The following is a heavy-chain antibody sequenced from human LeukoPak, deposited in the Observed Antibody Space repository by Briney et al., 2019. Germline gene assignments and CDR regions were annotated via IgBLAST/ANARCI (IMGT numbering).Heavy chain of an antibody. CDR3: AKAFSPAADPNWFDP. Sequence: GGSLRLSCAASGFTFDDYAMHWVRQAPGKGLEWVSGISWNSGSIGYADSVKGRFTISRDNAKNSLYLQMNSLRAEDTALYYCAKAFSPAADPNWFDPWGQGTLVTVSS. J-gene: IGHJ5*02. CDR2: ISWNSGSI. D-gene: IGHD6-13*01. V-gene: IGHV3-9*01. CDR1: GFTFDDYA.